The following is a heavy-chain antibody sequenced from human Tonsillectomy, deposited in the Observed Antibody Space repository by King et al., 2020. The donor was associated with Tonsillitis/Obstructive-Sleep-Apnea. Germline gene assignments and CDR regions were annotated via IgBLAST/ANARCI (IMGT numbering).Heavy chain of an antibody. Sequence: QLVQSGAEVKKPGASVKVSCKASGSSFTGYYMHWVRQAPGQGLEWMGWINPNSGGTNYAQKFQGRVTMTRDTSISTAYMELRRLRSDDTAGYYYAREDIVLTPASTKTYYYYGMDVWGQGTTVTVS. CDR3: AREDIVLTPASTKTYYYYGMDV. J-gene: IGHJ6*02. CDR1: GSSFTGYY. V-gene: IGHV1-2*02. D-gene: IGHD2-2*01. CDR2: INPNSGGT.